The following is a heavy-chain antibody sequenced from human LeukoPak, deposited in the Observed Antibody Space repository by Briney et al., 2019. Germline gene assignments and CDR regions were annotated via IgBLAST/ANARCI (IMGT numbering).Heavy chain of an antibody. V-gene: IGHV1-69*06. Sequence: SVKVSCKASGGTFSSYAISWVRQAPGQGLEWMGGIIPIFGTANYAQKFQGRVTITADKSTSTAYMELSSLRSDDTAVYYCARVGYSHGQNFENWGQGTLVTVSS. D-gene: IGHD5-18*01. CDR3: ARVGYSHGQNFEN. CDR2: IIPIFGTA. J-gene: IGHJ4*02. CDR1: GGTFSSYA.